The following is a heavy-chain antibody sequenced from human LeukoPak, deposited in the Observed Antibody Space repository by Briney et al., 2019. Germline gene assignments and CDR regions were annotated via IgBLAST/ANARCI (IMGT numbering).Heavy chain of an antibody. CDR1: GFTFSSYA. V-gene: IGHV3-30-3*01. J-gene: IGHJ6*02. CDR2: ISYDGSNK. CDR3: ARALLGDVWFGELFSYYYYGMDV. Sequence: GGSLRLSCAASGFTFSSYAMHWVRQAPGKGLEWVAVISYDGSNKYYADSVKGRFTISRDNSKNTLYLQMNSLRAEDTAVYYCARALLGDVWFGELFSYYYYGMDVWGQGTTVTVSS. D-gene: IGHD3-10*01.